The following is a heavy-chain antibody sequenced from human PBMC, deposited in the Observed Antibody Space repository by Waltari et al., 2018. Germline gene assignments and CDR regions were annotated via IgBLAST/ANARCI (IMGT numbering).Heavy chain of an antibody. CDR1: GGSISSSSYY. CDR2: IYYSGST. CDR3: ARDRGEPTPPYYFDY. D-gene: IGHD3-16*01. Sequence: QLQLQESGPGLVKPSETLSLTCTVSGGSISSSSYYWGWIRQPTGKGLEWIGSIYYSGSTYYNPSLKSRVTISVDTSKNQFSLKLSSVTAADTAVYYCARDRGEPTPPYYFDYWGQGTLVTVSS. V-gene: IGHV4-39*07. J-gene: IGHJ4*02.